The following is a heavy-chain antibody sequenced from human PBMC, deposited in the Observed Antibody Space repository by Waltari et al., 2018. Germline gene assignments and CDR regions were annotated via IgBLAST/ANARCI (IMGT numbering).Heavy chain of an antibody. V-gene: IGHV4-59*01. Sequence: QVQLQESGPGLVKPSETLSLTCTVSGGSISSYYWSWIRPPPGKGLEWIGYIYYSGSTNDNPSRKSRVTISVDTSKNQFSLKLSSVTAADTAVYYCARAGYDSSGYYVLVDYWGQGTLVTVSS. CDR2: IYYSGST. J-gene: IGHJ4*02. D-gene: IGHD3-22*01. CDR1: GGSISSYY. CDR3: ARAGYDSSGYYVLVDY.